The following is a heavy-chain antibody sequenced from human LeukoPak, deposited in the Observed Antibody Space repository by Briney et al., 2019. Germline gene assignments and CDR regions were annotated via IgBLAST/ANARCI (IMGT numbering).Heavy chain of an antibody. CDR3: ARGARYCTNGVCSLYYYYYMDV. D-gene: IGHD2-8*01. V-gene: IGHV1-2*06. CDR1: GYTFTGYY. J-gene: IGHJ6*03. CDR2: INPNSGGT. Sequence: ASVKVSCKASGYTFTGYYMHWVRQAPGQGLEWMGRINPNSGGTNYAQKFQGRVTMTRDTSISTAYMELSRLRSDDTAVYCCARGARYCTNGVCSLYYYYYMDVWGKGTTVTVSS.